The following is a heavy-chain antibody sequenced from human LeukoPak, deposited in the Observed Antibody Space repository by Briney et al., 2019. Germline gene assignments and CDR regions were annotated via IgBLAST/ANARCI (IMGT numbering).Heavy chain of an antibody. CDR3: ARVSAQWRYKDAFDI. V-gene: IGHV4-4*07. D-gene: IGHD6-19*01. J-gene: IGHJ3*02. CDR1: GGSISSYY. CDR2: IYTSGST. Sequence: PSETLSLTCTVSGGSISSYYWSWIRQPPGKGLEWIGRIYTSGSTNYNPSLKSRVTMSVDTSKNQFSLKLSSVTAADTAVYYCARVSAQWRYKDAFDIWGQGTMVTVSS.